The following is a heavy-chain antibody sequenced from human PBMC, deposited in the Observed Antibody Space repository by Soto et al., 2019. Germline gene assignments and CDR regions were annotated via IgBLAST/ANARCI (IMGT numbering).Heavy chain of an antibody. CDR2: IIPILGIA. D-gene: IGHD4-17*01. J-gene: IGHJ2*01. V-gene: IGHV1-69*08. CDR1: GGTFSSYT. Sequence: QVQLVQSGAEVKKPGSSVKVSCKASGGTFSSYTISWVRQAPGQGLEWMGRIIPILGIANYAQKFQGRVTITADKSTSTAYMELSSLRYEDTAVYYCARDGRGDYETTALNWYFDLWGRGTLVTVSS. CDR3: ARDGRGDYETTALNWYFDL.